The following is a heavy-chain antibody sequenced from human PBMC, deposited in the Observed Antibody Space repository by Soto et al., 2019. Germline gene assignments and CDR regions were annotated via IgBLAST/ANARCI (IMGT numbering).Heavy chain of an antibody. CDR2: IYYSGST. Sequence: QLQLQESGPGLVKPSETLSLTCTVSGGSISSSSYYWGWMRQPPGKGLEWIGSIYYSGSTYYNPSLKSRVTISVDTSKNQFSLKLSSVTAADTAVYYCARVYYDYIWGFDYWGQGTLVTVSS. V-gene: IGHV4-39*01. CDR1: GGSISSSSYY. CDR3: ARVYYDYIWGFDY. D-gene: IGHD3-16*01. J-gene: IGHJ4*02.